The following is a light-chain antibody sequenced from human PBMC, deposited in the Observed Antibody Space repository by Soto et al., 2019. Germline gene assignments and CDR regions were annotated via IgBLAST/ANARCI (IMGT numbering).Light chain of an antibody. J-gene: IGKJ1*01. CDR2: GAS. CDR3: QEYGTSRT. CDR1: QSVSSSY. V-gene: IGKV3-20*01. Sequence: EIVLTQSPGTLSLSPGERATLSCRASQSVSSSYLARYQQKPGQAPRLPIYGASSRATGIPDRFSGSGSGTDFTLTISRLEPEDFAVYYCQEYGTSRTFGQGTKVEIK.